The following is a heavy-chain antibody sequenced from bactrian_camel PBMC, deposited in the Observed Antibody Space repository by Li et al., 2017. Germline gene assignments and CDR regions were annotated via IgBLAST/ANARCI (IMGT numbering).Heavy chain of an antibody. D-gene: IGHD2*01. CDR2: IGSDGTT. CDR1: GYIYNYNC. V-gene: IGHV3S53*01. J-gene: IGHJ4*01. Sequence: HVQLVESGGGSVQSGGSLRLSCTASGYIYNYNCMGWFRQAPGMEREGVAAIGSDGTTNYEDSVKGRFTISQDNSKNRLSLQMNSLKPEDTARYYCAALRPPCTVYSGADYKGQGTQVTVS.